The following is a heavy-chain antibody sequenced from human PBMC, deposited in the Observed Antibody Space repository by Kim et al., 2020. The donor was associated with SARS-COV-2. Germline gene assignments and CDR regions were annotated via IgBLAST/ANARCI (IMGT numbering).Heavy chain of an antibody. Sequence: GGSLRLSCAASGFTFSSYSMNWVRQAPGKGLEWVSSISSSSSYMYYADSVKGRFTISRDNAKNSLYLQMNSLRAEDTAVYYCARDSYYDSSGFRQHDAFDIWGQGTMVTVSS. CDR1: GFTFSSYS. J-gene: IGHJ3*02. V-gene: IGHV3-21*01. D-gene: IGHD3-22*01. CDR2: ISSSSSYM. CDR3: ARDSYYDSSGFRQHDAFDI.